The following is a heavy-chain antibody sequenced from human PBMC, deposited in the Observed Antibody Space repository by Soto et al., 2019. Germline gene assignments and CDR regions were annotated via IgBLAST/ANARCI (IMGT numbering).Heavy chain of an antibody. D-gene: IGHD3-3*01. CDR2: ISSSSSYI. CDR3: ARDCYDFWSGYPNYYYYYGMDV. Sequence: GGSLRLSCAASGFTFSSYSMNWVRQAPGKGLEWVSSISSSSSYIYYADSVKGRFTISRDNAKNSLYLQMNSLRAEDTAVYYCARDCYDFWSGYPNYYYYYGMDVWGQGTTVTVSS. J-gene: IGHJ6*02. CDR1: GFTFSSYS. V-gene: IGHV3-21*01.